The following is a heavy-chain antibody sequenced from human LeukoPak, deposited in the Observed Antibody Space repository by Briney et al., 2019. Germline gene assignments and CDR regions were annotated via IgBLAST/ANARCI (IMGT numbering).Heavy chain of an antibody. D-gene: IGHD2-21*01. CDR1: GFTFSNAW. J-gene: IGHJ6*03. V-gene: IGHV3-15*01. CDR2: IKSKTDGGTT. CDR3: ITDCGGDCYTYYYYYYYMNV. Sequence: SGGSLRLSCAASGFTFSNAWMSWVRQAPGKGLEWVGRIKSKTDGGTTDYAAPVKGRFTISRDDSKNTLYLQMNSLKTEDKAVYYCITDCGGDCYTYYYYYYYMNVWGKGTTVTVSS.